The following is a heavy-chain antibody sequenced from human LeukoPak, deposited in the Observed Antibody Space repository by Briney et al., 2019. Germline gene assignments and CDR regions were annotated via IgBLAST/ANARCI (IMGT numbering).Heavy chain of an antibody. CDR3: ARLGSSGWYPYDY. V-gene: IGHV4-59*08. Sequence: SETLSLTCSASGCSISSYYWSWIRQPPGKGLEWIGYIYYSGSTNYNPSLKSRVTISVETYKTLFSLKLSSVTAADTAVYYCARLGSSGWYPYDYWGQGTLVTVSS. J-gene: IGHJ4*02. CDR1: GCSISSYY. CDR2: IYYSGST. D-gene: IGHD6-19*01.